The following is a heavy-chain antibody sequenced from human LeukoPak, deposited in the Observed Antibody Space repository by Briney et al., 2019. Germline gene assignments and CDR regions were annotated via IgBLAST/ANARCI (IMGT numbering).Heavy chain of an antibody. CDR2: ISGSGGST. V-gene: IGHV3-23*01. CDR3: AKAPPGAAMVRWYYFDY. J-gene: IGHJ4*02. CDR1: GFTFSSYA. Sequence: GGSLRLSCAASGFTFSSYAMSWVHQAPGKGLEWVSAISGSGGSTYYADSVKGRFTISRDNSKNTLYLQMNSLRAEDTAVYYCAKAPPGAAMVRWYYFDYWGQGTLVTVSS. D-gene: IGHD5-18*01.